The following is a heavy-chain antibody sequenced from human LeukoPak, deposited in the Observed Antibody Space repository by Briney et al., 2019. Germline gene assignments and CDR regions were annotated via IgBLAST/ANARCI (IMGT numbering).Heavy chain of an antibody. CDR1: GFTFRSYE. D-gene: IGHD6-13*01. Sequence: PGGSLRLSCAASGFTFRSYEMIWVRQAPGRGLEWVSYISSSGGIIYYADSVKGRFTISRDNAKNSLYLQMNSLRAEDTGVYYCASHIGTWSRLSRDYWGQGTLVTVSS. CDR2: ISSSGGII. J-gene: IGHJ4*02. V-gene: IGHV3-48*03. CDR3: ASHIGTWSRLSRDY.